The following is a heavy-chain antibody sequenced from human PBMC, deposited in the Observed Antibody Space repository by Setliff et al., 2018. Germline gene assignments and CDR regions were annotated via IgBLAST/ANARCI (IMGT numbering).Heavy chain of an antibody. D-gene: IGHD2-15*01. CDR1: GYTFSDYW. CDR2: IYPGDSDT. J-gene: IGHJ4*02. V-gene: IGHV5-51*01. Sequence: GESLKISCRGSGYTFSDYWIGWVRQMPGKGLEWMGIIYPGDSDTRYGPSFQGQVTFSADKSISTAYLQRSSLKASGTATYYCARVVGADGIGIDYWGQGTVVTVSS. CDR3: ARVVGADGIGIDY.